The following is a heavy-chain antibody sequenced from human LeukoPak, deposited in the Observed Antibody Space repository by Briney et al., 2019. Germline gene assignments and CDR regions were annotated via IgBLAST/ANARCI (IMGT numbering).Heavy chain of an antibody. J-gene: IGHJ6*02. CDR2: INHSGST. CDR3: GSGRRLTPVYYYYGMDV. CDR1: GGSFSGYY. D-gene: IGHD2-21*01. V-gene: IGHV4-34*01. Sequence: PSETLSLTCAVYGGSFSGYYWSWIRQPPGKGLEWIGEINHSGSTNYNPSLKSRVTISVDTSKNQFSLKLSSVTAADTAVYYCGSGRRLTPVYYYYGMDVWGQGTTLTVS.